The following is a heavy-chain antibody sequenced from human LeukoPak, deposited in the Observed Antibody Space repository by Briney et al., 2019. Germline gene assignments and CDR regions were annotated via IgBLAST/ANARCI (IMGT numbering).Heavy chain of an antibody. D-gene: IGHD3-10*01. J-gene: IGHJ5*02. CDR1: GFTFSSYA. CDR2: ISGSGGST. V-gene: IGHV3-23*01. Sequence: PGGSLRLSCAASGFTFSSYAMSWVRQAPGKGLEWVSAISGSGGSTYYADSVKGRFTTSRDNSKNTLYLQMNSLRAEDTAVYYCAKDTDYHGSGSYSDPWGQGTLVTVSS. CDR3: AKDTDYHGSGSYSDP.